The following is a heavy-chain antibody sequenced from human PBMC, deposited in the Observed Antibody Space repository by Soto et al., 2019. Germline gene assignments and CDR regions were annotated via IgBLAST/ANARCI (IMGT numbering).Heavy chain of an antibody. Sequence: GASVKVSCKASGYTFTSYGISWVRQAPGQGLEWMGWISAYNGNTNYAQKFQGRVTMTEDTSTDTAYMELSSLRSEDTAVYYCATDSRGYYGSGSYSVPGAFDIWGQGTMVTVSS. D-gene: IGHD3-10*01. V-gene: IGHV1-18*01. J-gene: IGHJ3*02. CDR1: GYTFTSYG. CDR3: ATDSRGYYGSGSYSVPGAFDI. CDR2: ISAYNGNT.